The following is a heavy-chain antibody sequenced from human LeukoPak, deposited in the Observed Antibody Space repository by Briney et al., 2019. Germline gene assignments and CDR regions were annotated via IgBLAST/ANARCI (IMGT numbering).Heavy chain of an antibody. CDR3: ARGYCSGGSCYNNWFDP. J-gene: IGHJ5*02. D-gene: IGHD2-15*01. CDR2: VNPNSGGT. Sequence: ASVKVSCKASGYTFTGYYMRWVRQAPGQGLEWMGWVNPNSGGTNYAQKFQGWVTMTRDTSISTAYMELSRLRSDDTAVYYCARGYCSGGSCYNNWFDPWGQGTLVTVSS. V-gene: IGHV1-2*04. CDR1: GYTFTGYY.